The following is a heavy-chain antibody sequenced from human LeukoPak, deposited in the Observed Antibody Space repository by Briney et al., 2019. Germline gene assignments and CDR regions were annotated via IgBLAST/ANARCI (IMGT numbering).Heavy chain of an antibody. Sequence: GGSLRLSCAASGFTFSSYAMHWVRQAPGKGLEWVAVISYDGSNKYYADSVKGRFTISRDNSKNTPYLQMNSLRAEDTAVYYCARSSVAGTGDYWGQGTLVTVSS. J-gene: IGHJ4*02. D-gene: IGHD6-19*01. CDR3: ARSSVAGTGDY. CDR1: GFTFSSYA. CDR2: ISYDGSNK. V-gene: IGHV3-30-3*01.